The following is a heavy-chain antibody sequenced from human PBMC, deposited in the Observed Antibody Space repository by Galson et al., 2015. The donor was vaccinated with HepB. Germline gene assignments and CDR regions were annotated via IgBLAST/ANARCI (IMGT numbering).Heavy chain of an antibody. J-gene: IGHJ3*02. D-gene: IGHD4-17*01. V-gene: IGHV3-33*01. CDR1: GFTFSSYG. Sequence: SLRLSCAASGFTFSSYGMHWVRQAPGKGLEWVAVIWYDGSNKYYADSVKGRFTISRDNSKNTLYLQMNSLRAEDTAVYYCARDPPRYGDYVQSAAFDIWGQGTMVTVSS. CDR3: ARDPPRYGDYVQSAAFDI. CDR2: IWYDGSNK.